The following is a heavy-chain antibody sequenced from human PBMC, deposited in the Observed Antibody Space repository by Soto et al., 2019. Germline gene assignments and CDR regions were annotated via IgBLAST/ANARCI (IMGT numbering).Heavy chain of an antibody. CDR3: VRDDAFDL. CDR1: GFTFDAYP. V-gene: IGHV3-9*01. J-gene: IGHJ3*01. CDR2: LAWDGGSI. Sequence: EVQLVESGGGLVQPGRSLRLSCAASGFTFDAYPMHWVLQAPGKGLEWVAGLAWDGGSIEYVDSVEGRFTISRDNAKNSLYLQMSSLRDEDTALYYCVRDDAFDLWGQGTQVTVSS.